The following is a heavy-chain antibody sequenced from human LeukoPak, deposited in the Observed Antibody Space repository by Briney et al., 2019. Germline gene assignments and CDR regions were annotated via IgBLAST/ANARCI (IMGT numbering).Heavy chain of an antibody. V-gene: IGHV3-21*01. J-gene: IGHJ5*02. D-gene: IGHD6-13*01. CDR3: ARDKAPAGTYWFDP. Sequence: GGSLRLSCAASGFTFSSYSMNWVRQAPGKGLEWVSSISSSSSYIYYADSVKGRFTISRDNAKNSLYLQMNSLRAEDTAVYYCARDKAPAGTYWFDPWGQGTLVTVSS. CDR1: GFTFSSYS. CDR2: ISSSSSYI.